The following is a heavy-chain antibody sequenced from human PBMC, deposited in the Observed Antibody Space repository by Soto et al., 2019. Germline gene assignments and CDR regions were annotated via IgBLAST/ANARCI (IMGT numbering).Heavy chain of an antibody. J-gene: IGHJ3*02. CDR1: GYTFTSYG. CDR3: ARDTSDYDLYTRTDAFDI. V-gene: IGHV1-18*01. CDR2: ISAYNGNT. Sequence: AASVKVSCKASGYTFTSYGISWVRQAPGQGLEWMGWISAYNGNTNYAQKLQGRVTMTRDTSTSTVYMELSSLRSEDTAVYYCARDTSDYDLYTRTDAFDIWGQGTMVTVSS. D-gene: IGHD5-12*01.